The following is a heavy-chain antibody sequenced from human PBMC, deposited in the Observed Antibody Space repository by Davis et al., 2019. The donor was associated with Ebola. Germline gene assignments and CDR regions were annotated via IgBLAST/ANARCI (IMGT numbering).Heavy chain of an antibody. V-gene: IGHV3-11*03. CDR2: ISSSSSYT. CDR3: AKNIVVVGKNWFDP. Sequence: GESLKISCAASGFTFSDYYMSWIRQAPGKGLEWVSYISSSSSYTNYADSVKGRFTISRDNAKNSLYLQMNSLRAEDTAVYYCAKNIVVVGKNWFDPWGQGTLVTVSS. J-gene: IGHJ5*02. CDR1: GFTFSDYY. D-gene: IGHD2-15*01.